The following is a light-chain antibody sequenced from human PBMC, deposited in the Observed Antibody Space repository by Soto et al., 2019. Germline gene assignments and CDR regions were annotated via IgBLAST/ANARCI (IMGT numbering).Light chain of an antibody. CDR2: GAS. CDR3: LQHDSYPWT. Sequence: AIQMTQSPSSLSAFVGDSVTITCRASQDIKDEVGWYQQKPGKAPKLLIFGASSLQSGVPSRFRGSGTGTDFTLTISGLQAADFATYYCLQHDSYPWTFGQGTKVDIK. J-gene: IGKJ1*01. V-gene: IGKV1-6*01. CDR1: QDIKDE.